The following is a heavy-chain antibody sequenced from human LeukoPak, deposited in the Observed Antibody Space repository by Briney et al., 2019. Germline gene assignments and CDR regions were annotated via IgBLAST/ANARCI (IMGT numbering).Heavy chain of an antibody. D-gene: IGHD2-2*01. V-gene: IGHV3-72*01. CDR3: ARTVTVVVPDAYPLYFHH. CDR2: TRDKANNYTT. J-gene: IGHJ1*01. Sequence: HPGGSLRLSCAASGFTFSDHYMDWVRQAPGKGLEWVGRTRDKANNYTTEYAASVKGRFTISRDDSKNPLYLQMNSLRTEDTAVYYCARTVTVVVPDAYPLYFHHWGQGTLVTVSS. CDR1: GFTFSDHY.